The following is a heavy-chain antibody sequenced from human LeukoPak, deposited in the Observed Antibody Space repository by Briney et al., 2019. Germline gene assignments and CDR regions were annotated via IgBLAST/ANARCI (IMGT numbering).Heavy chain of an antibody. CDR2: ISNSGDTT. D-gene: IGHD6-13*01. J-gene: IGHJ4*02. V-gene: IGHV3-23*01. CDR3: ARRMPSGTVDC. Sequence: GGSLRLSCAASGFTFSSYAMSWVRQAPGKGLEWISGISNSGDTTYDADSVKGRFTISRDNSKNTLYLQMNSLRAEDTAVYYCARRMPSGTVDCWGQGTLVTVSS. CDR1: GFTFSSYA.